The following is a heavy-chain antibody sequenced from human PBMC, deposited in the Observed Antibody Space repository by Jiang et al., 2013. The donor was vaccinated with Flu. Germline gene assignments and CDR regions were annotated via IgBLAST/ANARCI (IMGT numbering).Heavy chain of an antibody. D-gene: IGHD3-10*01. CDR1: GFRFDDYA. Sequence: VQLVESGGGVVQPGGSLRLSCAASGFRFDDYAMHWVRQTPGKGLEWVSLISGDGGATFYADSVKGRFTISRDNNKNSLSLQMNNLRTDDSALYYCAGGSDYWGQGTLVTVSS. CDR2: ISGDGGAT. CDR3: AGGSDY. J-gene: IGHJ4*02. V-gene: IGHV3-43*02.